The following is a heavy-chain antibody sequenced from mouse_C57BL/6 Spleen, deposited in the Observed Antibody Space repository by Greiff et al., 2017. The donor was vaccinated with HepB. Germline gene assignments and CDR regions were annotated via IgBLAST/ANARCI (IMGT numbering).Heavy chain of an antibody. Sequence: EVQLQQSGPELVKPGASVKISCKASGYTFTDYYMNWVKQSHGKSLEWIGDINPNNGGTSYNQKFKGKATLTVDQSSSTAYMERRSLTSEDSAVYFGARGNGPYFDYWGQGTTLTVSA. CDR2: INPNNGGT. CDR1: GYTFTDYY. V-gene: IGHV1-26*01. CDR3: ARGNGPYFDY. J-gene: IGHJ2*01.